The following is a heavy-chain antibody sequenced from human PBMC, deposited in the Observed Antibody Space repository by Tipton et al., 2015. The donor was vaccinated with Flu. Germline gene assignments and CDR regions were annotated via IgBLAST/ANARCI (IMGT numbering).Heavy chain of an antibody. D-gene: IGHD3-22*01. V-gene: IGHV3-53*01. CDR1: GFTVSNNY. CDR2: IYSGGGT. CDR3: ATTYYLGYYLDAFDI. J-gene: IGHJ3*02. Sequence: SLRLSCAASGFTVSNNYMSWVRQAPGKGLEWVSVIYSGGGTYYADSVKGRFTISRDNSKNTLYLQMNSLRAEDTAVYYCATTYYLGYYLDAFDIWGQGTMVTVSS.